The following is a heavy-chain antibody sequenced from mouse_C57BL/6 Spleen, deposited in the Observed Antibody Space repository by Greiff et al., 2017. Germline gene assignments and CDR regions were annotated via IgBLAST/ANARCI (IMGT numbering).Heavy chain of an antibody. CDR1: GYTFTSYT. J-gene: IGHJ2*01. CDR2: INPSSGYT. CDR3: AIRWGGYFDY. D-gene: IGHD1-1*01. V-gene: IGHV1-4*01. Sequence: VQLVESGAELARPGASVKMSCKASGYTFTSYTMHWVKQRPGQGLEWIGYINPSSGYTKYNQKFKDKATLTADKSSSTAYMQLSSLTSEDSAVYYCAIRWGGYFDYWGQGTTLTVSS.